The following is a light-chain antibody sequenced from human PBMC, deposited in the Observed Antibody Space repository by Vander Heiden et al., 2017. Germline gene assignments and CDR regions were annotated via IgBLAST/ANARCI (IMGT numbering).Light chain of an antibody. CDR2: WAS. J-gene: IGKJ1*01. Sequence: DIVMTQSPDSLAVSLGERATINCKSSQSVLYSSNNKNYLAWYQQKPGQPPKLLIYWASTRESGVPDRFNGSGSGTDFTLTISSLQAEDVAVYYCQQYCSTPPAFGQGTKVEIK. CDR3: QQYCSTPPA. V-gene: IGKV4-1*01. CDR1: QSVLYSSNNKNY.